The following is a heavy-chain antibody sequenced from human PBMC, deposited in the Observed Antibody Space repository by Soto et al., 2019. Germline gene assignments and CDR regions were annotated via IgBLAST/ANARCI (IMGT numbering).Heavy chain of an antibody. CDR2: IYSGGST. D-gene: IGHD3-10*01. J-gene: IGHJ4*02. CDR1: GGSISTYY. CDR3: ARGPGGFGELSLDY. V-gene: IGHV4-4*07. Sequence: SETLSLTCSVSGGSISTYYWSWIRQPAGKGLEWIGRIYSGGSTNFNPSLRSRVTVSVDMSKNQFSLKLTSVTAADTAVYYCARGPGGFGELSLDYWGQGTLVTVSS.